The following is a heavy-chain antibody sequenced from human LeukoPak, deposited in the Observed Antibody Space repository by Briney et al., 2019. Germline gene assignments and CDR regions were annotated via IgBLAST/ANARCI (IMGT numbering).Heavy chain of an antibody. CDR1: GFTFSNYW. CDR3: SAATGTHDF. Sequence: GGSLRLSGAASGFTFSNYWMHWVRQAPGKGLVWVSRINSDGSITNYAVSVKGRFTISRDNAKNTLFLQMNSLRAEDTAVYYCSAATGTHDFWGQGTLVTVSS. V-gene: IGHV3-74*01. D-gene: IGHD6-13*01. J-gene: IGHJ4*02. CDR2: INSDGSIT.